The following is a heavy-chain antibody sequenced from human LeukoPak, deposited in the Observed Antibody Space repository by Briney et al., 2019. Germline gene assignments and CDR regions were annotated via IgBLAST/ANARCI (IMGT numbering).Heavy chain of an antibody. CDR2: ISSRSSTI. CDR1: GFTFSSYS. Sequence: GGPLRLSCAASGFTFSSYSMNWVRQAPGKGLEWVSYISSRSSTIYYADSVKGRFTISRDNAKNSLYLRMNSLRAEDTAVYYCARDGYYYGSGSYYKVDFDYWGQGTLVTVSS. J-gene: IGHJ4*02. V-gene: IGHV3-48*01. D-gene: IGHD3-10*01. CDR3: ARDGYYYGSGSYYKVDFDY.